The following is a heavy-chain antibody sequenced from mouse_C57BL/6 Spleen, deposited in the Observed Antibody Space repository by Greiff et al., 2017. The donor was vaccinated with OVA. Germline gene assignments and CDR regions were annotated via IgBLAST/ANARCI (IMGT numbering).Heavy chain of an antibody. CDR3: TPIYSDY. CDR2: IDPENGDT. V-gene: IGHV14-4*01. J-gene: IGHJ2*01. CDR1: GFNIKDDY. Sequence: VQLKESGAELVRPGASVKLSCTASGFNIKDDYMHWVKQRPEQGLEWIGWIDPENGDTEYASKFQGKATITADTSSNTAYLQLSSLTSEDTAVYYCTPIYSDYWGQGTTLTVSS.